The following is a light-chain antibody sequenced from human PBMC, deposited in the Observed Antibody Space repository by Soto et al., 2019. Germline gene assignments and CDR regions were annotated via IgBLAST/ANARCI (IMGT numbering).Light chain of an antibody. CDR2: EVS. CDR3: SSYAGNFTWV. Sequence: QAVVTQPASVSGSPGQSITISCTGTSSDVGGYNYVSWYQHHPGEAPKLMIYEVSNRPSGVSDRLSGSKSGNTASLTISGLQAEDEAEYYCSSYAGNFTWVFGGGTKLTVL. CDR1: SSDVGGYNY. J-gene: IGLJ3*02. V-gene: IGLV2-14*01.